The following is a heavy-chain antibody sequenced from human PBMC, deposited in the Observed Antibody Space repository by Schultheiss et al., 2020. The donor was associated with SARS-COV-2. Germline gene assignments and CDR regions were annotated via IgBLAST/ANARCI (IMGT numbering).Heavy chain of an antibody. V-gene: IGHV3-23*01. Sequence: GGSLRLSCAASGFTFSSYPMIWVRQSPEKGLEWVSAVSGSGANTYYADSVKGRFTISRDNSKNTLYLQMNSLRVEDTAVYYCARDHYGDYTFDYWGQGTLVTVSS. J-gene: IGHJ4*02. CDR1: GFTFSSYP. CDR3: ARDHYGDYTFDY. D-gene: IGHD4-17*01. CDR2: VSGSGANT.